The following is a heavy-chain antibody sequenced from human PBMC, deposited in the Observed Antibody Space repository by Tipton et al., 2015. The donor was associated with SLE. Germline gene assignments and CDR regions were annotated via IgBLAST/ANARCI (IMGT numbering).Heavy chain of an antibody. CDR1: GGSMSTYY. Sequence: PGLVKPSETLSLTCTVSGGSMSTYYWNWIRQFPGKGLEWIGFFYYSGSTSYNPSLKSRVTISLDKSKNQFSLKLSSVTAADTAVCYCARGGTVFGVVLNWFDPWGQGTLVTVSS. V-gene: IGHV4-59*01. J-gene: IGHJ5*02. D-gene: IGHD3-3*01. CDR3: ARGGTVFGVVLNWFDP. CDR2: FYYSGST.